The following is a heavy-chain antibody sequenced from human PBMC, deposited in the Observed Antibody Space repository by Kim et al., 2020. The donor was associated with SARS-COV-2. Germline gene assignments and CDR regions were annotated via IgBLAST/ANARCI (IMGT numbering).Heavy chain of an antibody. V-gene: IGHV3-30*18. CDR2: ISYDGSNK. J-gene: IGHJ4*02. CDR1: GFTFSSYG. D-gene: IGHD3-22*01. Sequence: GGSLRLSCAASGFTFSSYGMHWVRQAPGKGLEWVAVISYDGSNKYYADSVKGRFTISRDNSKNTLYLQMNSLRAEDTAVYYCAKDLGSTGDPTHYYDSSGYSVGDYWGQGTLVTVSS. CDR3: AKDLGSTGDPTHYYDSSGYSVGDY.